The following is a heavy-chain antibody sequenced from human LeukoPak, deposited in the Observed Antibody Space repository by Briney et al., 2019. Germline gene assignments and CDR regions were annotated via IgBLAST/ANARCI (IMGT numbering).Heavy chain of an antibody. J-gene: IGHJ4*02. CDR3: ARDWSYSDY. Sequence: GGPLRLSCAASGFTFSSYSMNWVRQAPGKGLEWVSSISSSSSYIYYADSVKARFIISSDNAKDPLYLQMNSLRAEDKAVYCCARDWSYSDYWGQGTMVTVSS. D-gene: IGHD3-10*01. V-gene: IGHV3-21*01. CDR2: ISSSSSYI. CDR1: GFTFSSYS.